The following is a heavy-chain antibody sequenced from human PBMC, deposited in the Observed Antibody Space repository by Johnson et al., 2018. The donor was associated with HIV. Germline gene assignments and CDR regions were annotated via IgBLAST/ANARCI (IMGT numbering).Heavy chain of an antibody. J-gene: IGHJ3*02. V-gene: IGHV3-30*04. CDR2: ISYDGSNK. Sequence: QVQLVESGGGVVQPGRSLRLSCAASGFTFSSYAMHWVRQAPGKGLEWVAVISYDGSNKYYADSVKGRFTISRDNAKNSLYLQMNSLRAEDTAVYYCARGGSSRNPAFDIWGQGTMVTV. CDR1: GFTFSSYA. D-gene: IGHD1-26*01. CDR3: ARGGSSRNPAFDI.